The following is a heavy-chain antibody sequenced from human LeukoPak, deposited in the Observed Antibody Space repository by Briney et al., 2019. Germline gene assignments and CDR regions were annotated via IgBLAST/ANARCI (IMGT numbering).Heavy chain of an antibody. CDR3: ARDGDYYDSRGDAFDI. CDR1: GFTFSSYS. D-gene: IGHD3-22*01. Sequence: GGSLRLSCAASGFTFSSYSMNCVRQAPGKGLEWVSSISSSSSYIYYADSVKGRFTISRDNAKNSLYLQMNSLRAEDTAVYYCARDGDYYDSRGDAFDIWGQGAMVTVSS. V-gene: IGHV3-21*01. CDR2: ISSSSSYI. J-gene: IGHJ3*02.